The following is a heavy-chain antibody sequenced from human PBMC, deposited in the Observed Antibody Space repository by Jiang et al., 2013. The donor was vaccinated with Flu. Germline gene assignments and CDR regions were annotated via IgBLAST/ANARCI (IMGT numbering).Heavy chain of an antibody. J-gene: IGHJ6*02. Sequence: LECVALISYDGINKYYADSVKGRFTISRDNAKNSLYLQMNSLRDEDTAVYYCARVEERVVPAAGWVYYYGMDVWGQGTTVTVSS. V-gene: IGHV3-33*05. D-gene: IGHD2-2*01. CDR2: ISYDGINK. CDR3: ARVEERVVPAAGWVYYYGMDV.